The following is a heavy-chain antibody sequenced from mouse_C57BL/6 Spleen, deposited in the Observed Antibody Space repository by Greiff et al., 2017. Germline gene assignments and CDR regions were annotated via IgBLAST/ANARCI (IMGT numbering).Heavy chain of an antibody. V-gene: IGHV5-16*01. CDR1: GFTFSDYY. CDR3: ARGDWFAY. Sequence: EVKLVESEGGLVQPGSSMKLSCTASGFTFSDYYMAWVRQVPEKGLEWVANINYDGSSTYYLDSLKSRFILSRDNAKNILYLQMSSLKSEDTATYYCARGDWFAYWGQGTLVTVSA. J-gene: IGHJ3*01. CDR2: INYDGSST.